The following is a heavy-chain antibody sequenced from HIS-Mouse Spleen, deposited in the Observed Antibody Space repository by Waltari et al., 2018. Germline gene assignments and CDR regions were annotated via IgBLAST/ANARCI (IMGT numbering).Heavy chain of an antibody. CDR1: GYTFTSYD. D-gene: IGHD6-19*01. J-gene: IGHJ4*02. CDR2: MNPNSGKT. V-gene: IGHV1-8*01. Sequence: QVQLVQSGAEVKKPGASVKVSCKASGYTFTSYDINWVRQATGQGLEWMGWMNPNSGKTGYAQKFQGRVTMTRNTSISTAYMELSSLRSEDTAVYYCARIAEGYTSGWYAFDYWGQGTLVTVSS. CDR3: ARIAEGYTSGWYAFDY.